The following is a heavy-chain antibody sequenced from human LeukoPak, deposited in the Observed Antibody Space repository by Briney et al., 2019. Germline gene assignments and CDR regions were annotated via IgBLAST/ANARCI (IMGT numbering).Heavy chain of an antibody. V-gene: IGHV3-53*01. Sequence: PGGSLRLSCAASGFTVSSNYMNWVRQAPGKGLEWVSVIYSGDSTYYADSVKGRFTISRDNSKNTLYFQMNSLRAEDTAVYYCAKEGGYDRGLNWFDPWGQGTLVTVSS. D-gene: IGHD3-9*01. CDR3: AKEGGYDRGLNWFDP. CDR2: IYSGDST. J-gene: IGHJ5*02. CDR1: GFTVSSNY.